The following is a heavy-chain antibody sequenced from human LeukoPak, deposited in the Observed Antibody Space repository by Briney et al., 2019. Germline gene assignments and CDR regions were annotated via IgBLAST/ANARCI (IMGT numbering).Heavy chain of an antibody. CDR2: TSDYNGNT. D-gene: IGHD3-22*01. Sequence: GASVKVSCKASGYTFSSYGISWVRQAPGQGLEWMGWTSDYNGNTNYAQKVQGRVTMTTDPFTSTAYMELRSLRSDDTAVYYCARDGPDRAAWFDPWGQGTLVTVSS. CDR3: ARDGPDRAAWFDP. J-gene: IGHJ5*02. V-gene: IGHV1-18*01. CDR1: GYTFSSYG.